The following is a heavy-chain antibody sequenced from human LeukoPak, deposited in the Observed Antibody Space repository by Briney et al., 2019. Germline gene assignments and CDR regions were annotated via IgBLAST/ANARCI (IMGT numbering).Heavy chain of an antibody. CDR2: ISSSGST. J-gene: IGHJ5*02. CDR3: ARDFRSWNKGWFDP. Sequence: PSETLSLTCTVSGDSISSGDYYWSWIRQPAGKGLEWIGRISSSGSTNYNPSLKSRVTISVDTSKNQFSLKLSSVTAADTAVYYCARDFRSWNKGWFDPWGQGTLVTVSS. CDR1: GDSISSGDYY. D-gene: IGHD1-1*01. V-gene: IGHV4-61*02.